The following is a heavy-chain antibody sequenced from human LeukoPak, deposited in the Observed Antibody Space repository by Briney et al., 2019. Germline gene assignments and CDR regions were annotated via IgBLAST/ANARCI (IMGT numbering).Heavy chain of an antibody. Sequence: GGSLRLSCAASGFTFSSYGMHWVRQAPGKGLQWVALVSYDANNRHYSDSVKGRFTISRDNSKNTLYLQMNSLRAEDTAIYYCAKDRDGYNGRGFDYWGQGTLVTVSS. CDR3: AKDRDGYNGRGFDY. V-gene: IGHV3-30*18. D-gene: IGHD5-24*01. CDR2: VSYDANNR. J-gene: IGHJ4*02. CDR1: GFTFSSYG.